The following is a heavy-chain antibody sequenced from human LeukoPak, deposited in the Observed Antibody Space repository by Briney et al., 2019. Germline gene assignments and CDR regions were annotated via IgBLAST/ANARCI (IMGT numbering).Heavy chain of an antibody. CDR2: IYYSGST. D-gene: IGHD2-8*01. CDR1: GGSISSYY. CDR3: ARGYCTNGVCPVYYGMDV. Sequence: PSETLSLTCTVSGGSISSYYWSWIRQPPGKGLEWIGYIYYSGSTNYNPSLKSRVTISVDTSKNQFSLKLSSVTAADTAVYYCARGYCTNGVCPVYYGMDVWGQGTTVTVSS. J-gene: IGHJ6*02. V-gene: IGHV4-59*01.